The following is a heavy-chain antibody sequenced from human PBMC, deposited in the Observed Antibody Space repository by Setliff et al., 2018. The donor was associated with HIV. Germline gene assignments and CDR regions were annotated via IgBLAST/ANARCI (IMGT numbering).Heavy chain of an antibody. V-gene: IGHV4-4*09. CDR1: NGSIIGYY. CDR3: ANMGGRYVGYFES. CDR2: IYSSGST. Sequence: SETLSLTCTVSNGSIIGYYWSWIRQSPGKGLEWIGYIYSSGSTNYQPSLKSRVTMSIDTSNNQFSLKLTSGSAADTAVYYCANMGGRYVGYFESWGQGTLVTVSS. J-gene: IGHJ4*02. D-gene: IGHD3-16*01.